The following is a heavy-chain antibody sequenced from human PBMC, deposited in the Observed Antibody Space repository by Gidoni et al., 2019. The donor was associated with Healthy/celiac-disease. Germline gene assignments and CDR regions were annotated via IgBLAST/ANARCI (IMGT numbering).Heavy chain of an antibody. D-gene: IGHD2-15*01. Sequence: VQLVEAGGGVVQPGRSLGLSCAASGFTFSSYGMHWVRQAPGKVLEWVAVIWYDGSNKDYADSVKGRFTISRDNSKNTLYLQMNSLRAEDTAVYYCARDPGYCSGGSCYYLDYWGQGTLVTVSS. CDR2: IWYDGSNK. CDR3: ARDPGYCSGGSCYYLDY. J-gene: IGHJ4*02. V-gene: IGHV3-33*01. CDR1: GFTFSSYG.